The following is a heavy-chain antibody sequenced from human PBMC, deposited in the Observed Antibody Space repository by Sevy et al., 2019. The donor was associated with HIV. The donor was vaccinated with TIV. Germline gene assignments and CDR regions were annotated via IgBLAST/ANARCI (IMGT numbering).Heavy chain of an antibody. V-gene: IGHV3-30*09. CDR1: GFSISPYA. Sequence: GGSLRLSCAASGFSISPYAFHWVRQAPGKGLEWVALMSYDGSTRYYADSAKGRFDVYNDNSKNTMYLQMNSRRIEDTAIYYCAGDAGYSTGWYAGYWGQGTLVTVSS. J-gene: IGHJ4*02. D-gene: IGHD6-19*01. CDR2: MSYDGSTR. CDR3: AGDAGYSTGWYAGY.